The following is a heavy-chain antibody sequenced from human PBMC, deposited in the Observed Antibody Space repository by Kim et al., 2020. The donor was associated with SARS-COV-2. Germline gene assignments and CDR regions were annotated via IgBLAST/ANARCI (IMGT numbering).Heavy chain of an antibody. CDR2: INHSGST. V-gene: IGHV4-34*01. J-gene: IGHJ6*02. D-gene: IGHD2-2*01. CDR3: ARVRRGYCSSTSCYARGYYYYYGMDV. CDR1: GGSFSGYY. Sequence: SETLSLTCAVYGGSFSGYYWSWIRQPPGKGLEWIGEINHSGSTNYNPSLKSRVTISVDTSKNQFSLKLSSVTAADTAVYYCARVRRGYCSSTSCYARGYYYYYGMDVWGQGTTVTVSS.